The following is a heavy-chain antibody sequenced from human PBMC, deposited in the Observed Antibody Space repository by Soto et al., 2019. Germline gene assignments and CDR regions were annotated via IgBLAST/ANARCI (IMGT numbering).Heavy chain of an antibody. Sequence: KTSETLSLTCAVYGGSFSGYYWSWIRQPPGEGLEWIGEINHSGSTNYNPSLKSRVTISVDTSKNQFSLKLSSVTAADTAVYYCARGRGGFITIFGVVTLYYYYGMDVWGQGTKVTVSS. J-gene: IGHJ6*02. CDR3: ARGRGGFITIFGVVTLYYYYGMDV. D-gene: IGHD3-3*01. V-gene: IGHV4-34*01. CDR1: GGSFSGYY. CDR2: INHSGST.